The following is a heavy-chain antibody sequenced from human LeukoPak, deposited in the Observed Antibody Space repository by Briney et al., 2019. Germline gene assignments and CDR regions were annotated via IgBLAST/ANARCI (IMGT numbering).Heavy chain of an antibody. J-gene: IGHJ4*02. CDR2: MYYSGST. Sequence: PSETLSLTCTVSGGSVSSYFCSWLRQPPGKGLEWIGYMYYSGSTNYNPSLKSRVTMSVDTSKNQFSLQLSSVTAADTAVYYCARLDNARGAFDYWGQGTLVTVSS. CDR1: GGSVSSYF. D-gene: IGHD2-2*03. CDR3: ARLDNARGAFDY. V-gene: IGHV4-59*02.